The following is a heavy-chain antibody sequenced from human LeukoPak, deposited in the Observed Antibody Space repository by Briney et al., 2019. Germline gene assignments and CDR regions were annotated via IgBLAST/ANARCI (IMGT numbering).Heavy chain of an antibody. CDR1: GFTFSSYA. Sequence: PGGSLRLSCAASGFTFSSYAMSWVRQAPGKGLEWVSAISGSGGSTYYADSVKGRFTISRDNSKNTLYLQMNSLRAEDTAVCYCAKDGEGGPAHPIVVVVVGYFDYWGQGTLVTVSS. CDR3: AKDGEGGPAHPIVVVVVGYFDY. V-gene: IGHV3-23*01. J-gene: IGHJ4*02. CDR2: ISGSGGST. D-gene: IGHD2-15*01.